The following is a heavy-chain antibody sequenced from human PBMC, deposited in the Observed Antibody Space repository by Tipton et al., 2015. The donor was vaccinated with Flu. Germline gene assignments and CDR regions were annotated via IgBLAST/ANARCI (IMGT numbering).Heavy chain of an antibody. CDR2: IYYSGST. J-gene: IGHJ5*02. D-gene: IGHD2-2*01. CDR1: GFSMSRGGYF. V-gene: IGHV4-31*03. CDR3: ARSCYASSWDVDL. Sequence: TLSLTCSVSGFSMSRGGYFWSWLRPLPGQGLEWTGYIYYSGSTFYNPTLKSRVIISADASKNPFSLRLNSVTAAATALYYCARSCYASSWDVDLGGQGSLVTVSS.